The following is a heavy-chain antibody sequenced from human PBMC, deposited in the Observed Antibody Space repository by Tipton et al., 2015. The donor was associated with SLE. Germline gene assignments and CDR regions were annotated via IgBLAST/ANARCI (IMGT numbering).Heavy chain of an antibody. V-gene: IGHV4-39*07. CDR2: IYYSGST. CDR1: GGSISSSSYY. Sequence: TLSLTCTVSGGSISSSSYYWGWIRQPPGKGLEWIGSIYYSGSTNYNPSLKSRVTISVDTSKNQFSLKLSSVTAADTAVYYCASKDGYNSPVAFDIWGQGTMVTVSS. J-gene: IGHJ3*02. CDR3: ASKDGYNSPVAFDI. D-gene: IGHD5-24*01.